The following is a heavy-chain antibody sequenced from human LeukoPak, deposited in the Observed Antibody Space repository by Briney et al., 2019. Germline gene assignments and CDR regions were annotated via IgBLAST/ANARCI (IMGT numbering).Heavy chain of an antibody. J-gene: IGHJ4*02. D-gene: IGHD6-6*01. CDR2: INPNSGGT. Sequence: ASAKVSCKASGCTFTGYYMHWVRQAPGQGLEWMGWINPNSGGTNYAQKFQGRVTMTRDTSISTAYMELSRLRSDDTAVYYCARDTSSSEGFDYWGQGTLVTVSS. CDR1: GCTFTGYY. V-gene: IGHV1-2*02. CDR3: ARDTSSSEGFDY.